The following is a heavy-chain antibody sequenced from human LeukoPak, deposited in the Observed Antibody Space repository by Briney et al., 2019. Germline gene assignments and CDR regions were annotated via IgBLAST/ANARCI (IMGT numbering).Heavy chain of an antibody. Sequence: PSETLSLTCTVSGGSITNYYWSWIRQPPGKGLEWIGYIYHSGRTNYNPSLKSRVTISVDTSKNQFSLKLSSVTAADTAVYYCARDADSSGYYDFWGQGTLVTVSS. CDR3: ARDADSSGYYDF. CDR1: GGSITNYY. D-gene: IGHD3-22*01. CDR2: IYHSGRT. J-gene: IGHJ4*02. V-gene: IGHV4-59*12.